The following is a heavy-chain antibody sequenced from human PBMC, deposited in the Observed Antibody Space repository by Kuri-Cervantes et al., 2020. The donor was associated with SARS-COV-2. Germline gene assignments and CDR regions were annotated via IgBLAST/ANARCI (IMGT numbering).Heavy chain of an antibody. CDR1: GESFSGYY. CDR3: AVKPYFGPLD. D-gene: IGHD3/OR15-3a*01. J-gene: IGHJ1*01. Sequence: SETLSLTCAFYGESFSGYYWNWIRQAPGKGLEWVGEINHRGVTNYNPSLGSRVRISADTAKNQFSLRLTSMTDADTAKYFCAVKPYFGPLDWGQGTVVTVSS. CDR2: INHRGVT. V-gene: IGHV4-34*01.